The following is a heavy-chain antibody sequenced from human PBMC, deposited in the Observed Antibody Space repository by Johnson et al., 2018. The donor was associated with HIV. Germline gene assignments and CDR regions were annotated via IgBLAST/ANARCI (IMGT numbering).Heavy chain of an antibody. J-gene: IGHJ3*02. CDR1: GFTFSNAW. Sequence: VQLVESGGGLVKPGGSLRLSCAASGFTFSNAWMSWVRQAPGKGLEWVGRIKSKTDGGTTDYAAPVKGRFTIPRDDSKNTLYLQMNSLKTEDTAVYYCTTIWTTLGYCSGGSCDDAFDIWGQGTMVTVSS. V-gene: IGHV3-15*01. CDR2: IKSKTDGGTT. D-gene: IGHD2-15*01. CDR3: TTIWTTLGYCSGGSCDDAFDI.